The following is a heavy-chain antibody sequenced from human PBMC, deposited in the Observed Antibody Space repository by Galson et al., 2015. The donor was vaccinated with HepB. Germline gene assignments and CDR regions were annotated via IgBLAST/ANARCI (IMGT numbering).Heavy chain of an antibody. CDR2: IVPSDSYT. J-gene: IGHJ5*02. V-gene: IGHV5-10-1*01. CDR1: GSSFTSYW. CDR3: ARHHRYISSQNWFDP. Sequence: QPGADVKKPGESLWISCKGSGSSFTSYWISWVRQMPAKGLEWLGWIVPSDSYTNYSPSFQGHVTISSDKSISTAYLQCSSLKASDTAMYYCARHHRYISSQNWFDPWCQGTLLTVSS. D-gene: IGHD6-13*01.